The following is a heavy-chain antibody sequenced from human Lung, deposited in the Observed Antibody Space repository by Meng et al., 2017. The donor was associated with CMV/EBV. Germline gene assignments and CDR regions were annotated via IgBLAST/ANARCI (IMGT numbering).Heavy chain of an antibody. CDR2: INHRGST. J-gene: IGHJ4*02. CDR1: GGSFSGYD. Sequence: SETLSLTCAVYGGSFSGYDWSWIRQSPGKGLEWIGEINHRGSTNYNPSLKSRLTISVDTSKNQFSLKLNSVTAADTAVYYCARGSTSVTMIVVVITAASLAYDSXGQRXLVTVSS. CDR3: ARGSTSVTMIVVVITAASLAYDS. V-gene: IGHV4-34*01. D-gene: IGHD3-22*01.